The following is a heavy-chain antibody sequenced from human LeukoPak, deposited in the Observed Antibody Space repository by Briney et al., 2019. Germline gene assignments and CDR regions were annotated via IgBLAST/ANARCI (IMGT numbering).Heavy chain of an antibody. J-gene: IGHJ4*02. CDR3: ASGTYYYDSSGYYLFDY. V-gene: IGHV1-18*01. CDR2: ISAYNGNT. Sequence: ASGKVSCKASGYTFTSYGISWVRQAPGQGLEWMGWISAYNGNTNYAQKLQGRVTMTTDTSTSTAYMELRSLRSDDTAVYYCASGTYYYDSSGYYLFDYWGQGTLVTVSS. D-gene: IGHD3-22*01. CDR1: GYTFTSYG.